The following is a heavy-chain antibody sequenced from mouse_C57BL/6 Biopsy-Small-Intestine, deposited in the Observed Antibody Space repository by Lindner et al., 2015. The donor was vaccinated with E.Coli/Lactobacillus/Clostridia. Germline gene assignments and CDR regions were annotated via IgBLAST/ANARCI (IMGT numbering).Heavy chain of an antibody. CDR3: ARGDGSSPFAY. CDR2: IYPGDGDT. J-gene: IGHJ3*01. Sequence: VQLQESGTELVKPGASVKISCKVSGYAFSSSWMNWVKQRPGKGLEWIGRIYPGDGDTNYNGKFKGKATLTADKSSSTAYMQLSSLTSEDSAVYFCARGDGSSPFAYWGQGTLVTVSA. CDR1: GYAFSSSW. V-gene: IGHV1-82*01. D-gene: IGHD1-1*01.